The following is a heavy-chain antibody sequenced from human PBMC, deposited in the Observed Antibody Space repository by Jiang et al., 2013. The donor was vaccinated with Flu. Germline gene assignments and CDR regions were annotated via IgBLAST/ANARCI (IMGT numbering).Heavy chain of an antibody. J-gene: IGHJ4*03. CDR3: ARGPPEMATIAGYFDY. V-gene: IGHV1-69*01. CDR2: IIPIFGTA. Sequence: QSGAEVKKPGSSVKVSCKASGGTFSSYAISWVRQAPGQGLEWMGGIIPIFGTANYAQKFQGRVTITADESTSTAYMELSSLRSEDTAVYYCARGPPEMATIAGYFDYWGQGPWSPSP. CDR1: GGTFSSYA. D-gene: IGHD5-24*01.